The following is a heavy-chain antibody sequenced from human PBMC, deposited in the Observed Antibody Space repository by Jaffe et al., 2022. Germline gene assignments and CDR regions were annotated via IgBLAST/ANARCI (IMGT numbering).Heavy chain of an antibody. Sequence: QVQLQESGPGLVKPSETLSLTCTVSGGSISSYYWSWIRQPPGKGLEWIGYIYYSGSTNYNPSLKSRVTISVDTSKNQFSLKLSSVTAADTAVYYCARAPIYYDSSGYYPHFDYWGQGTLVTVSS. CDR1: GGSISSYY. CDR3: ARAPIYYDSSGYYPHFDY. J-gene: IGHJ4*02. V-gene: IGHV4-59*01. CDR2: IYYSGST. D-gene: IGHD3-22*01.